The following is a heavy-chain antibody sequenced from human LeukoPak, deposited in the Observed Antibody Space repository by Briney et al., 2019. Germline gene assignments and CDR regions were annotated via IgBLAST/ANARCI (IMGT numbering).Heavy chain of an antibody. CDR1: GSTFNRYW. Sequence: QPGGSLRLSCAASGSTFNRYWMHWVRQVPGKGLVWVSRINSDGSSTTYADSVKGRFTISRDNARNTLYLQMNSLRAEDTAVYYCARGRGTIYMFDYWGQGTLVTVSS. CDR3: ARGRGTIYMFDY. D-gene: IGHD2/OR15-2a*01. CDR2: INSDGSST. J-gene: IGHJ4*02. V-gene: IGHV3-74*01.